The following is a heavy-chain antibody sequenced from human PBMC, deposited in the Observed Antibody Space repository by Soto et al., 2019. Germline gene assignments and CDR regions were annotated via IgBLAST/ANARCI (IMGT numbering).Heavy chain of an antibody. Sequence: GGSLRLSCAASGFTFSSYGMHGVRQAPGKGLEWVAVISYDGSNRYYADSVKGRFAISRDNSKNTLYLQMNSLRDEDTAVYYCAKDALLHIRRPTMIGLWGQGTLVTVSS. CDR1: GFTFSSYG. V-gene: IGHV3-30*18. CDR3: AKDALLHIRRPTMIGL. J-gene: IGHJ4*02. CDR2: ISYDGSNR. D-gene: IGHD3-22*01.